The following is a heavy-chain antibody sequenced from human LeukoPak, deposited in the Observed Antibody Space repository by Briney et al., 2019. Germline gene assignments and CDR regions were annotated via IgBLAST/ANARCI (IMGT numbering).Heavy chain of an antibody. D-gene: IGHD5-18*01. CDR1: GFTFSSYS. CDR3: AKEGRGYSYGYFWKRDYYYYMDV. CDR2: ISSSSSYI. Sequence: PGGSLRLSCAASGFTFSSYSMNWVRQAPGKGLEWVSSISSSSSYIYYADSVKGRFTISRDNAKNSLYLQMNSLRAEDTAVYYCAKEGRGYSYGYFWKRDYYYYMDVWGKGTTVTVSS. J-gene: IGHJ6*03. V-gene: IGHV3-21*04.